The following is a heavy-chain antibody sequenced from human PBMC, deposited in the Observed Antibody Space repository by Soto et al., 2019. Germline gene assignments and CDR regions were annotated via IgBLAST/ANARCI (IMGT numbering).Heavy chain of an antibody. Sequence: ASVKVSCKASGYTFATYDFAWVRQATGQGLEWMGWMNPNTGNTGYAQPFRGRITMTRNTSITTAYMELSSLTSEDTAVYFCARRKERSGPYYLDYWGQGTLVTVSS. D-gene: IGHD6-25*01. CDR3: ARRKERSGPYYLDY. J-gene: IGHJ4*02. V-gene: IGHV1-8*01. CDR1: GYTFATYD. CDR2: MNPNTGNT.